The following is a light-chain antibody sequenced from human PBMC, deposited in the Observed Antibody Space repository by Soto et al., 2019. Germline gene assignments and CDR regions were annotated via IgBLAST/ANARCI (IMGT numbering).Light chain of an antibody. V-gene: IGKV3-20*01. Sequence: IVLTQAPINLSLSCGERATISCRATQRVISSHLAWYQQKPGQAPRPLIFGASSRATGIPDRFSGSGSGTDFTLTISRLEPEDFAVYFCQQYGDAPWTFGQGTKVDIK. CDR1: QRVISSH. CDR2: GAS. CDR3: QQYGDAPWT. J-gene: IGKJ1*01.